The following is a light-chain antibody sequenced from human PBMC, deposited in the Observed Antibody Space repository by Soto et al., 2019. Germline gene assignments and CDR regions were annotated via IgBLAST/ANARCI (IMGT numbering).Light chain of an antibody. J-gene: IGLJ3*02. Sequence: QSALTQPASVSGSPGQSITISCTGTSSDAGNYNFVSWYQQHPGKAPKVIIYEDSTRPSGVSNRISGCKSGNTASLTISGLQAEDEADYYCCSYAGSSTSWVFGGGTKLTVL. CDR3: CSYAGSSTSWV. V-gene: IGLV2-23*01. CDR1: SSDAGNYNF. CDR2: EDS.